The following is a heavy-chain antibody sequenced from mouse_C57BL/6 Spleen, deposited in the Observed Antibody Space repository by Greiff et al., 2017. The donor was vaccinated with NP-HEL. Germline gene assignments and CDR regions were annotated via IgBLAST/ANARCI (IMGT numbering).Heavy chain of an antibody. J-gene: IGHJ4*01. D-gene: IGHD4-1*01. CDR2: IDPNSGGT. CDR1: GYTFTSYW. V-gene: IGHV1-72*01. Sequence: QVQLQQPGAELVKPGASVKLSCKASGYTFTSYWMHWVKQRPGRGLEWIGRIDPNSGGTKYNEKFMSKATLIVDKPSRPAYMQLSSLTSEDSAVYECARTLGSLYAMDYWGQGTSVTVSS. CDR3: ARTLGSLYAMDY.